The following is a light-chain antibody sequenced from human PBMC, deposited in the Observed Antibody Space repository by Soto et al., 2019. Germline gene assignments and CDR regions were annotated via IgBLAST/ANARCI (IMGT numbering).Light chain of an antibody. CDR2: GAS. V-gene: IGKV3-15*01. J-gene: IGKJ1*01. Sequence: EIVMTQSPATLSVSPGERATLSCRASQSVSSNLAWYQQKPGQAPRLLIYGASTRATGIPARFSGSGSGTAFTLTLSSLQSEDFALYSCQQYNNSPPCTFGQGTKVEIK. CDR3: QQYNNSPPCT. CDR1: QSVSSN.